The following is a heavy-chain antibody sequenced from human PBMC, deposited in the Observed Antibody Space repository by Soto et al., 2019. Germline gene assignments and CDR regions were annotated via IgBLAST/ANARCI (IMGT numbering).Heavy chain of an antibody. CDR3: ATYSGYALPMDV. D-gene: IGHD5-12*01. Sequence: EVQLVESGGGLVQPGGSLRLSCAASGFALSGYWMTWVRQAPGKGLEWVASIRQDGGEIYYVDSVRGRFTIPRDNAKDSVYLEMNGLRAEDTAVYYCATYSGYALPMDVWGKGTTVTVSS. J-gene: IGHJ6*03. CDR2: IRQDGGEI. V-gene: IGHV3-7*01. CDR1: GFALSGYW.